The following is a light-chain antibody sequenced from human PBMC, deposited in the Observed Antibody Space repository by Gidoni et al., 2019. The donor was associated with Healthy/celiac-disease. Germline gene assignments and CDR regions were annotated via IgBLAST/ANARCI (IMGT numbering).Light chain of an antibody. J-gene: IGKJ5*01. Sequence: DIQMTQSPSSLSASVGDRVTITCQASQDISNYLNWYQQKPGKAPKLLIYDASNLETGVPSRFSGSGSGKDFTFTISSLQPEDIATYYCQQYDNLPVTFXQXTRLXIK. CDR3: QQYDNLPVT. CDR2: DAS. V-gene: IGKV1-33*01. CDR1: QDISNY.